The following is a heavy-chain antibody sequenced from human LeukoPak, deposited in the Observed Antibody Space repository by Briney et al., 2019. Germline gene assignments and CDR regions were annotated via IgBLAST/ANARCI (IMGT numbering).Heavy chain of an antibody. CDR2: IYYSGST. V-gene: IGHV4-31*03. D-gene: IGHD5-12*01. J-gene: IGHJ6*04. CDR1: GGSISSGGYY. Sequence: SQTLSLTCTVSGGSISSGGYYWSWIRQHPGKGLEWIGYIYYSGSTYYNPSLKSRVTISVDTSKNQFSPKLSSVTAADTAVYYCARAPPPYSPYYYYYGMDVWGKGTTVTVSS. CDR3: ARAPPPYSPYYYYYGMDV.